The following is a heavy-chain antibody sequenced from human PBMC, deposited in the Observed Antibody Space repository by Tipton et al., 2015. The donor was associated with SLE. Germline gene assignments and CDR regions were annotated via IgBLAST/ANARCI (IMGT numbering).Heavy chain of an antibody. Sequence: TLSLTCTVSGGSISSYYWSWIRQPPGKGLEWIGYIYYSGSTNYNPSLKSRVTISVETSKSQFSLKVTSVTAADTAVYYCARTEWYQSFDYWGQGTLVTVSS. CDR3: ARTEWYQSFDY. D-gene: IGHD2-2*01. CDR1: GGSISSYY. CDR2: IYYSGST. V-gene: IGHV4-59*08. J-gene: IGHJ4*02.